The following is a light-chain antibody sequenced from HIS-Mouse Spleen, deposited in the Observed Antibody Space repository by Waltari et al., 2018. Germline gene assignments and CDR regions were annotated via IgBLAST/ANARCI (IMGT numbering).Light chain of an antibody. CDR1: PGVSNSY. CDR3: QQYGSSPWT. J-gene: IGKJ1*01. V-gene: IGKV3-20*01. CDR2: VAS. Sequence: RASPGVSNSYLAWYQQKPGKAPRLLIYVASSRATGIPDRFSGSGSGTDFTLTISRLEPEDFAVYYCQQYGSSPWTFGQGTKVEIK.